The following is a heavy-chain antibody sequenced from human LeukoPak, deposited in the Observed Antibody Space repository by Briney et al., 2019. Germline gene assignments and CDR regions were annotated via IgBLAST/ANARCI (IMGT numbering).Heavy chain of an antibody. CDR3: ASGRMTTETTYCFDP. V-gene: IGHV1-69*04. J-gene: IGHJ5*02. Sequence: SVEVSCKASGGTFISNAITWVRQAPGQGLEWMGRIIPIFGITDYAQKFQGRVTITADKSTSTAYMEFSSLRSEDTAVYYCASGRMTTETTYCFDPWGQGTLITVSS. D-gene: IGHD4-11*01. CDR2: IIPIFGIT. CDR1: GGTFISNA.